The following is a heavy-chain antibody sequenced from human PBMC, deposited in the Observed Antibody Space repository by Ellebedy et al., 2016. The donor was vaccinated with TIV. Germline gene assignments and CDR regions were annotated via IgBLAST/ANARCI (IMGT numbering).Heavy chain of an antibody. CDR2: LGASGGGT. CDR1: GLSLSTHV. CDR3: AKIGYCSGGSCSYYYGIDV. D-gene: IGHD2-15*01. V-gene: IGHV3-23*01. J-gene: IGHJ6*02. Sequence: PGGSLRLSCSASGLSLSTHVMIWVRQPPGKGLEWVSSLGASGGGTHYADSVKGRFTISGDNSKHTVYLQMNSLRADDTAIHYCAKIGYCSGGSCSYYYGIDVWGQGTTVTVSS.